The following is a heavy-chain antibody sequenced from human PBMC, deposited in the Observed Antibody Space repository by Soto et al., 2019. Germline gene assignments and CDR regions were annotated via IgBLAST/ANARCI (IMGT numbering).Heavy chain of an antibody. CDR3: ARDRISGLVLNWFDP. Sequence: ASVEVSCKASGYSFTSYGRRWVRQAPGQGLEWMGWISAYNGNTNYAQKLQGRVTMTTDTSTSTAYMELRSLRSDDTALYYCARDRISGLVLNWFDPWVQGTLVTVSS. J-gene: IGHJ5*02. V-gene: IGHV1-18*01. CDR2: ISAYNGNT. CDR1: GYSFTSYG. D-gene: IGHD3-16*01.